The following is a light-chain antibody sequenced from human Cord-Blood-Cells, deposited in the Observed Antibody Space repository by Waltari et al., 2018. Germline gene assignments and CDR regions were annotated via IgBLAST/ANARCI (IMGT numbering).Light chain of an antibody. CDR1: SSDVGTYNL. CDR2: EGS. Sequence: QSPLPQPASVSGSPGQSITFPATRTSSDVGTYNLLSWYQQHPGKTPKLMIYEGSKRPSGVSNRFSGSKSGNTASLTISGLQAEDEADYYCCSYAGSSTLVFGGGTKLTVL. V-gene: IGLV2-23*01. J-gene: IGLJ2*01. CDR3: CSYAGSSTLV.